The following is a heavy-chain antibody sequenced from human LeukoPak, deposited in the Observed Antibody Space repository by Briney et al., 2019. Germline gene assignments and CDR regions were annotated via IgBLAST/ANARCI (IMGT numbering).Heavy chain of an antibody. CDR3: ARRGYSSSSEYYYYYYMDV. J-gene: IGHJ6*03. V-gene: IGHV1-8*03. CDR1: RYTFTSYD. D-gene: IGHD6-6*01. CDR2: MNPNSGNT. Sequence: ASVKVSCKASRYTFTSYDINWVRQATGQGLEWMGWMNPNSGNTGYAQKFQGRVTITRNTSISTAYMELSSLRSEDTAVYYCARRGYSSSSEYYYYYYMDVWGKGTTVTVSS.